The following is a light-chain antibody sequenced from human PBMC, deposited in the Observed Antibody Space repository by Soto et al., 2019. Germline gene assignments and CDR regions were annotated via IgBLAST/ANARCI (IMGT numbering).Light chain of an antibody. V-gene: IGLV2-8*01. CDR2: EVS. J-gene: IGLJ2*01. CDR1: SSDVGDYNY. Sequence: QSLLTQPPSASGTPGQSVTIPCTGTSSDVGDYNYVSWYQQHPGKAPKLVIYEVSRRPSGVPDRFSGSKSGNTASLTVSGLQAEDEADYYCSSNAGSNNLVFGGGTKLTVL. CDR3: SSNAGSNNLV.